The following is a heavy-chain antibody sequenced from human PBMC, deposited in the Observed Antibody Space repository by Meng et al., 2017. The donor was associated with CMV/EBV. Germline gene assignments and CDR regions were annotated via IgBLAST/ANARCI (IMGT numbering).Heavy chain of an antibody. D-gene: IGHD6-13*01. CDR3: ARDSSDYSSSWYLGY. CDR1: GGSISSSSYY. J-gene: IGHJ4*02. V-gene: IGHV4-39*07. CDR2: IYYSGST. Sequence: SETLSLTCTVSGGSISSSSYYWGWIRQPPGKGLEWIGSIYYSGSTYYNPSLKSRVTISVDTSKNQFSLKLSSVTAADTAVYYCARDSSDYSSSWYLGYWGQGTLVTVSS.